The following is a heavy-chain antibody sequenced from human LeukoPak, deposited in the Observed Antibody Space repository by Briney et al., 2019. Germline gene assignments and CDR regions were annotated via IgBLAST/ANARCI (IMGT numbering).Heavy chain of an antibody. CDR3: ARRESSGSIDD. Sequence: GESLKISCKGSGYTFTNYWIGWVRQVPGKGLEWTGIIYPGDSDTRYSPSFQGQVTISADKSSSTAYLQWSSLKASDTAMYYCARRESSGSIDDWGQGTLVTVSS. D-gene: IGHD6-19*01. V-gene: IGHV5-51*01. J-gene: IGHJ4*02. CDR1: GYTFTNYW. CDR2: IYPGDSDT.